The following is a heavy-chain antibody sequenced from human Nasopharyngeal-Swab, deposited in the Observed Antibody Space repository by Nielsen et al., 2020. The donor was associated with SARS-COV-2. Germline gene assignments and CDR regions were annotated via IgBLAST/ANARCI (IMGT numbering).Heavy chain of an antibody. D-gene: IGHD5-12*01. V-gene: IGHV3-20*04. CDR2: INWNGGST. J-gene: IGHJ6*03. CDR1: GFTFDDYG. CDR3: ARAYSGYNLFYYYYMDV. Sequence: GRSLRPSCAASGFTFDDYGMSWVRQAPGKGLGWVSGINWNGGSTGYADSVKGRFTISRDNAKNSLYLQMNSLRAEDTALYYCARAYSGYNLFYYYYMDVWGKGTTVTVS.